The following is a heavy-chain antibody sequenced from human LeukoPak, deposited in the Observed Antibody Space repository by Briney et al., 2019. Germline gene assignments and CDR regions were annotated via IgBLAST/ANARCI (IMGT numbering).Heavy chain of an antibody. J-gene: IGHJ4*02. CDR2: TYYRSKWYN. Sequence: SQTLSLTCAISGDTVSSNGAAWNWFRQSPSRGLEWLGRTYYRSKWYNDYAVSVKSRVTINPDTSKNQFSLQLNSVTPDDTAVYYCASAINWGIHDYWGQGTLVTVSS. D-gene: IGHD3-16*01. V-gene: IGHV6-1*01. CDR1: GDTVSSNGAA. CDR3: ASAINWGIHDY.